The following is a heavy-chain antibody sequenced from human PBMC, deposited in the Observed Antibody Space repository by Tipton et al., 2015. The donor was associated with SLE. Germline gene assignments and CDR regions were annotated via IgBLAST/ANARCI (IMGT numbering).Heavy chain of an antibody. D-gene: IGHD5-24*01. V-gene: IGHV3-74*01. Sequence: SLRLSCAASGFSFSDYWMHWVRQSPGKGLVWVSRIDGYGRDTSYADSVNGRFTISRDNAKNTVYLQMNSLGAEDTAVYFCVRGQFVEIASLGTFDIWGQGTMVTVSS. J-gene: IGHJ3*02. CDR3: VRGQFVEIASLGTFDI. CDR1: GFSFSDYW. CDR2: IDGYGRDT.